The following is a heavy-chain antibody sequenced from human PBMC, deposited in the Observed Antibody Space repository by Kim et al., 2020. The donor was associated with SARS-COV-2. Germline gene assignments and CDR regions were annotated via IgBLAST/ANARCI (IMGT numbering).Heavy chain of an antibody. J-gene: IGHJ4*02. Sequence: SEKYYVDSVEGRFTVSRDRDKNSLYLQMSSLRAEDTAVYYCARDTTAADLWGQGTLVTVSS. D-gene: IGHD6-13*01. CDR3: ARDTTAADL. CDR2: SEK. V-gene: IGHV3-7*04.